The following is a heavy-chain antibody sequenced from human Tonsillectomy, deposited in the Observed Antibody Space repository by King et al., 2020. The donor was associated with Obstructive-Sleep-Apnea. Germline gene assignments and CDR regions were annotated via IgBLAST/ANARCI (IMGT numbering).Heavy chain of an antibody. Sequence: VQLVESGGGLVQPGGSLRLSCAASGFTFSSYAMSWCRQAPGRGLEWVSAISGNGGSTYYAASVKGRFTISRDKSKNTLSLQMNSLSAEDTAVYYCATRGCVAVVAYFDYWGQGTLVTVSS. D-gene: IGHD6-19*01. CDR1: GFTFSSYA. CDR2: ISGNGGST. V-gene: IGHV3-23*04. CDR3: ATRGCVAVVAYFDY. J-gene: IGHJ4*02.